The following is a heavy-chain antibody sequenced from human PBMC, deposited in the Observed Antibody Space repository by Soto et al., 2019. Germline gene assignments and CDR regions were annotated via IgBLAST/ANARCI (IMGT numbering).Heavy chain of an antibody. CDR1: GFTFSSYS. J-gene: IGHJ4*02. Sequence: EVQLVESGGGLVKPGGSLRLSCAASGFTFSSYSMNWVRQAPGKGLEWVSSISSSSSYIYYADSVKGRFTISRDNAKNSLYLQMNSLRAEDTAVYYCASTIYSKYYDSSGYLVWPFDYWGQGTLVTVSS. CDR2: ISSSSSYI. CDR3: ASTIYSKYYDSSGYLVWPFDY. D-gene: IGHD3-22*01. V-gene: IGHV3-21*01.